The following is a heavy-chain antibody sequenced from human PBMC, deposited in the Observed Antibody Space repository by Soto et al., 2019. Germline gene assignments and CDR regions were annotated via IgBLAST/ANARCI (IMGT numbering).Heavy chain of an antibody. J-gene: IGHJ3*01. CDR3: ATGAGSLWGPYRRESGDYIFDF. V-gene: IGHV4-4*02. CDR1: GGSISSDNY. D-gene: IGHD3-16*01. Sequence: SETLSRTCAVSGGSISSDNYWALFRQPPGNGLECTGEIYHSGTTIYGPSLRSRLTISVDKSNNQFSLQLSSVTAADTAVYYCATGAGSLWGPYRRESGDYIFDFWGPGTLVTFSS. CDR2: IYHSGTT.